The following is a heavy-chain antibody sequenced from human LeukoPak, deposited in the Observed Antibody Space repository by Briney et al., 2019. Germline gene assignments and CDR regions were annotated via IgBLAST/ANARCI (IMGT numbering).Heavy chain of an antibody. V-gene: IGHV3-21*01. J-gene: IGHJ4*02. CDR3: ARDTHGYSYGYYY. CDR1: GFTFSSYS. Sequence: PGGSLRLSCAASGFTFSSYSMNWVRRAPGKGLEWVSSISSSSSYIYYADSVKGRFTISRDNAKNSLYLQMNSLRAEDTAVYYCARDTHGYSYGYYYWGQGTLVTVSS. D-gene: IGHD5-18*01. CDR2: ISSSSSYI.